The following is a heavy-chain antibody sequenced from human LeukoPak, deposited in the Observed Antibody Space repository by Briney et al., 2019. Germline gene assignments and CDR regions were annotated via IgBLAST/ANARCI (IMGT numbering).Heavy chain of an antibody. Sequence: SETLSLTCTVSGGSISSGSYYWSWIRQPAGKGLEWIGRIYTSGSTNYNPSLKSRVTISVDTSKNQFSLKLSSVTAADTAVYYCARDGRDDALDYWGQGTLVTVSS. CDR1: GGSISSGSYY. J-gene: IGHJ4*02. CDR3: ARDGRDDALDY. D-gene: IGHD5-24*01. CDR2: IYTSGST. V-gene: IGHV4-61*02.